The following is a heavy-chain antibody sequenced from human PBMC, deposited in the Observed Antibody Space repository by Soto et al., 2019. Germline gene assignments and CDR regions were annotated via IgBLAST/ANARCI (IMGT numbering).Heavy chain of an antibody. Sequence: EVQLLESGGGLVQPGGSLRLSCAASGFTFSSYAMSWVRQAPGKGLEWVSAISGSGGSTYYADSVKGRFTISRDNSKSTLYLQMNSLRAEDTAVYYCAKWCITIFGVVTLGYFDYWGQGTLVTVSS. J-gene: IGHJ4*02. V-gene: IGHV3-23*01. CDR2: ISGSGGST. CDR3: AKWCITIFGVVTLGYFDY. CDR1: GFTFSSYA. D-gene: IGHD3-3*01.